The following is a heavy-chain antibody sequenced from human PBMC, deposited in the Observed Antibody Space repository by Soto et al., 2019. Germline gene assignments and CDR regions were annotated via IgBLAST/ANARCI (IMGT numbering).Heavy chain of an antibody. CDR2: VYHDGTN. J-gene: IGHJ6*02. V-gene: IGHV4-39*01. CDR1: GASIDDRGHH. Sequence: QLKESGPGQVSPSETLSLTCSVSGASIDDRGHHWSWLRRSPGRGLEWLGSVYHDGTNYYNPSLRGRVSVSVDTSKNHFPRKLASGTAADTAVYYCAGNRGISLVGFFRKAPYFGWEAWGPGTTVT. D-gene: IGHD2-15*01. CDR3: AGNRGISLVGFFRKAPYFGWEA.